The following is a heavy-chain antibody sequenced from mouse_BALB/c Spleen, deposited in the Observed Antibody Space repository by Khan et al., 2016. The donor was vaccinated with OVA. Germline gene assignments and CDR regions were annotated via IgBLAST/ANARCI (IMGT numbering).Heavy chain of an antibody. CDR1: GFSLTTYG. V-gene: IGHV2-3*01. CDR2: IWGDGST. J-gene: IGHJ4*01. D-gene: IGHD2-3*01. Sequence: VQLQESGPGLVAPSQSLSITCTVSGFSLTTYGVNWIRQPPGKGLEWLGVIWGDGSTNYHSALISRLSISKDNSKSQVFLRLNSLQTDDTATYYCAKWGDGSTYAMDYWGQGTSVTVSS. CDR3: AKWGDGSTYAMDY.